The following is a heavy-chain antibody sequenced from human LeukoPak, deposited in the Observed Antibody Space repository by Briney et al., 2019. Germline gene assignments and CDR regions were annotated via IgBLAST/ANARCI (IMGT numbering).Heavy chain of an antibody. CDR1: GFTFSSYN. V-gene: IGHV3-23*01. D-gene: IGHD3-9*01. CDR3: AKTSYFDWLLGTVHFDY. CDR2: ISGSGGST. Sequence: PGGSLRLSCAASGFTFSSYNINWVRQAPGKGLEWVSAISGSGGSTFYADSVKGRFTISRDNSKNTLYLQMNSLRAEDRAVYYCAKTSYFDWLLGTVHFDYWGQGTLVTVSS. J-gene: IGHJ4*02.